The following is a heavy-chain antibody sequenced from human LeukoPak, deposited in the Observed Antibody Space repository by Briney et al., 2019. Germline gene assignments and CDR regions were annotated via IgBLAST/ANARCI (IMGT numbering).Heavy chain of an antibody. Sequence: SGGSLRLSCAASGFTFSSYEMNWVSHAPGKGLEWVSYISSSGDAIYYADSVEGRFTFSRDDAKNSLYLQTNSLRAEDTAVYYCARGVLYSNGWYMRRYFDYWGQGTLVTVSS. V-gene: IGHV3-48*03. CDR3: ARGVLYSNGWYMRRYFDY. D-gene: IGHD6-19*01. CDR1: GFTFSSYE. J-gene: IGHJ4*02. CDR2: ISSSGDAI.